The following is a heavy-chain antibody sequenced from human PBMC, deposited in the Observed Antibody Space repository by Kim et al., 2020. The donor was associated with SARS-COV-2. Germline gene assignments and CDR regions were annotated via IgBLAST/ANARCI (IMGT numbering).Heavy chain of an antibody. CDR3: AREASAGFDY. J-gene: IGHJ4*02. CDR2: Q. V-gene: IGHV3-30*03. Sequence: QHYGVPVKGRFTISRDNSKNSISLDMNNLRPDDTAVYYCAREASAGFDYWGQGALVTVSS. D-gene: IGHD6-13*01.